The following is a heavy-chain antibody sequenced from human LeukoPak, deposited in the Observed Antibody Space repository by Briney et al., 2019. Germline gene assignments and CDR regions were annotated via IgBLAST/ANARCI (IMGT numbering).Heavy chain of an antibody. D-gene: IGHD3-9*01. CDR2: TYYRSKWYN. CDR1: GDRVSSNSAA. J-gene: IGHJ6*03. Sequence: SQTLSLTCAISGDRVSSNSAAWNWIRQSPSRGLEWLGRTYYRSKWYNDYAVSVKSRITINPDTSKNQFSLQLNSVTPEDTAVYYCARGINQATYYDILTGYDSYYYYYMDVWGKGTTVTVSS. CDR3: ARGINQATYYDILTGYDSYYYYYMDV. V-gene: IGHV6-1*01.